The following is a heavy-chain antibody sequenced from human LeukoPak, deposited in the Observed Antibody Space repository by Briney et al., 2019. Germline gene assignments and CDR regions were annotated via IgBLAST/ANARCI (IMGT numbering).Heavy chain of an antibody. V-gene: IGHV4-61*02. J-gene: IGHJ4*02. Sequence: PSETLSLTCTVSGGSISSGSYYWSWIRQPAGKGLEWIGRIYTSGSTNYNPSLKSRVTISVDTSKNQFSLKLSSVTAADTAVYYCARYQLLSRHFDYWGQGTLVTVSS. CDR1: GGSISSGSYY. D-gene: IGHD2-2*01. CDR3: ARYQLLSRHFDY. CDR2: IYTSGST.